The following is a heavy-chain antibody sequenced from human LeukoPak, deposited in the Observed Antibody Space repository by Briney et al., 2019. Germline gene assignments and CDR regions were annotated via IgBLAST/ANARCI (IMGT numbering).Heavy chain of an antibody. CDR3: ATEEPDYYDSSGYYRY. V-gene: IGHV3-69-1*01. J-gene: IGHJ4*02. D-gene: IGHD3-22*01. Sequence: GGSLRLSCSASGFSLSDYGMSWVRQAPGKGLEWVSYITMNSVRFYADSVKGRFTISRDNDKNSVYLQMNSLRAEDTAVYYCATEEPDYYDSSGYYRYWGQGTLVTVSS. CDR2: ITMNSVR. CDR1: GFSLSDYG.